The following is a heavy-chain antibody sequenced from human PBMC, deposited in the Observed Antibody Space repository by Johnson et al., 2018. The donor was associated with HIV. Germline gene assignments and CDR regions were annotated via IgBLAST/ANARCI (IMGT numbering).Heavy chain of an antibody. CDR2: LSYDGSDK. CDR1: GFTFSSYA. J-gene: IGHJ3*02. D-gene: IGHD5-12*01. V-gene: IGHV3-30*04. Sequence: QVQLVESGGGVVQPGRSLRLSCAASGFTFSSYAMHWVRQAPGKGLEWVAVLSYDGSDKYYADSVMGRFTISRDNSKSTLYLQLNGLRAEDTAVYYCAKIWGDIAATGDAFDIWGQGTMVTVSS. CDR3: AKIWGDIAATGDAFDI.